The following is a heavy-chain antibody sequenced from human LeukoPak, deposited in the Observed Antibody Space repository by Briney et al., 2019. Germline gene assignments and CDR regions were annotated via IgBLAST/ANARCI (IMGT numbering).Heavy chain of an antibody. D-gene: IGHD3-10*01. CDR2: IIPIFGTA. Sequence: SVKVSCKASGGTFSSYAISWVRQAPGQGLEWMGGIIPIFGTANYAQKFQGRVTITADKSTSTAYMELSSLRSEDTAVYYCARKGRSGSYPWFDPWGQGTLVTVSS. J-gene: IGHJ5*02. CDR3: ARKGRSGSYPWFDP. V-gene: IGHV1-69*06. CDR1: GGTFSSYA.